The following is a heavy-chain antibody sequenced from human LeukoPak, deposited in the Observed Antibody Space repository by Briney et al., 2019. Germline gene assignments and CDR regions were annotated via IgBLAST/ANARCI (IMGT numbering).Heavy chain of an antibody. Sequence: GGSLRLSCAASGFTFIDHYMDWVRQAPGKGLEWIGRIRNKANSYTTEYAASVKGRFTVSRDDSKNSLFLQMNSLESEDTAVYYCARRNSVTQGLDNWGQGTLVTVSP. D-gene: IGHD5/OR15-5a*01. CDR1: GFTFIDHY. CDR2: IRNKANSYTT. V-gene: IGHV3-72*01. CDR3: ARRNSVTQGLDN. J-gene: IGHJ4*02.